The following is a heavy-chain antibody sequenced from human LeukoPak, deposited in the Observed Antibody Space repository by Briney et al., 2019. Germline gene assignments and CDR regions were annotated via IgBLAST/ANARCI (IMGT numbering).Heavy chain of an antibody. CDR2: ISWNSGSI. CDR3: AKDKSEDSSGWYGGEAFDY. D-gene: IGHD6-19*01. J-gene: IGHJ4*02. Sequence: GGSLRLSCAASGFTFDDYAMHWVRQAPGKGLEWVSGISWNSGSIGYADSVKGRFAISRDNAKNSLYLQMNSLRAEDTALYYCAKDKSEDSSGWYGGEAFDYWGQGTLVTVSS. V-gene: IGHV3-9*01. CDR1: GFTFDDYA.